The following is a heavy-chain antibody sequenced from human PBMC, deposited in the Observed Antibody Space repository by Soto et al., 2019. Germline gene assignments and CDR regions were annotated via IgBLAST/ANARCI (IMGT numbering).Heavy chain of an antibody. D-gene: IGHD3-9*01. CDR3: ARGLRYFDWLIGMDV. V-gene: IGHV4-34*01. CDR1: GGSFSGYY. J-gene: IGHJ6*02. CDR2: INHSGST. Sequence: SETLSLTCAVYGGSFSGYYWSWIRQPPGKGLEWIGEINHSGSTNYNPSLKSRVTVSVDTSKNQFSLKLSSVTAADTAVYYCARGLRYFDWLIGMDVWGQGTTVT.